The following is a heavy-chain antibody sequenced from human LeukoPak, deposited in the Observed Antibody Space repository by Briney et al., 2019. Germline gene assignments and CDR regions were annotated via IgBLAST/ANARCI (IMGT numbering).Heavy chain of an antibody. V-gene: IGHV1-18*01. CDR3: ARDYPLLWFGELFLQRGDDMDV. Sequence: GASVKVSCKASGYTFTSYGISWVRQAPGQGLEWMGWISAYNGNTNYAQKLQGRVTMTTDTSTSTAYMELRSLRSDDTAVYYCARDYPLLWFGELFLQRGDDMDVWGQGTTVTVSS. J-gene: IGHJ6*02. CDR2: ISAYNGNT. D-gene: IGHD3-10*01. CDR1: GYTFTSYG.